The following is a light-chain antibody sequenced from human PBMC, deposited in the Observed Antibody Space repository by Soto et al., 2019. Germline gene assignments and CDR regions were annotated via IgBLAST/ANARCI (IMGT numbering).Light chain of an antibody. J-gene: IGKJ4*01. CDR3: QQYDTYPLT. CDR2: KAS. Sequence: DIQMTQSPSTLSASVGDRATISCRASQNVGAWLDWYQQRPGKGPKLLIYKASRLGGGVPSRVSGSGYGTEFTLTISTLLPDDFAIYDCQQYDTYPLTFGGGTRVEI. V-gene: IGKV1-5*03. CDR1: QNVGAW.